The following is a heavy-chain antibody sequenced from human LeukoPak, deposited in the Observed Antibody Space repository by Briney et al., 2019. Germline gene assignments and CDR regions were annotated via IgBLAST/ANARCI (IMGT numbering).Heavy chain of an antibody. D-gene: IGHD6-13*01. CDR1: GSTVSSNY. V-gene: IGHV3-66*01. J-gene: IGHJ4*02. CDR2: IYSGGST. Sequence: GGSLRLSCAASGSTVSSNYMSWVRQAPGKGLEWVSVIYSGGSTYYADSVKGRFTISRDNSKNTLYLQMNGLRAEDTAVYYCARGVAAAGIDYWGQGTLVTVSS. CDR3: ARGVAAAGIDY.